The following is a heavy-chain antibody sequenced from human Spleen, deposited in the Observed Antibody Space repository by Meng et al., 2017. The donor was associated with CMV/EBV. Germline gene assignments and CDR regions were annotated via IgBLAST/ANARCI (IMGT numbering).Heavy chain of an antibody. Sequence: GGSLRLSCAASGFTFSNSAMHWVRQAPGKGLEWVALISFDGLNKHYPDSVKGRFSISRDNSGNTVYLQMNSLREEDTAVYYCAKALAVAMTTSSSDSSTMDVWGQGTTVTVSS. CDR3: AKALAVAMTTSSSDSSTMDV. D-gene: IGHD4-11*01. CDR2: ISFDGLNK. CDR1: GFTFSNSA. J-gene: IGHJ6*02. V-gene: IGHV3-30*04.